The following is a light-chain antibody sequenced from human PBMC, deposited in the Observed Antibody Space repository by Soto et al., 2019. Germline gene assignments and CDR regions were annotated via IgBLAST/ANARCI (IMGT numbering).Light chain of an antibody. V-gene: IGKV1-17*03. CDR1: QGINNH. CDR2: GTY. Sequence: DIQMTQSPSAMSASVGDRVTITCRASQGINNHLVWFQQRPGEVPKRLIFGTYNLQSGVPSRFSGSGSGTEFTLTISGLQPEDFAIYYCLQHNSYPITLGQGTRLEI. J-gene: IGKJ5*01. CDR3: LQHNSYPIT.